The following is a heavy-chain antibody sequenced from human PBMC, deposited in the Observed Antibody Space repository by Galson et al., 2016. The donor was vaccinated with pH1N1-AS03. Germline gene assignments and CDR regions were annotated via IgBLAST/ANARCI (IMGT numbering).Heavy chain of an antibody. CDR3: ANDFNYDFWSGYSFY. D-gene: IGHD3/OR15-3a*01. CDR2: ISFDGTNK. CDR1: GFTFSDYG. V-gene: IGHV3-30*18. Sequence: SLRLSCAASGFTFSDYGMHWVRQAPGKGLEWVAIISFDGTNKYYADSVKGRFSISRDNSKNTLFLQMSALRAEDTAVYYCANDFNYDFWSGYSFYWGQGALVTVSS. J-gene: IGHJ4*02.